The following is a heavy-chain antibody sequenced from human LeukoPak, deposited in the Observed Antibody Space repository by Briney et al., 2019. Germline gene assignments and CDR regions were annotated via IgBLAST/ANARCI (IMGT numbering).Heavy chain of an antibody. V-gene: IGHV4-38-2*02. J-gene: IGHJ2*01. D-gene: IGHD3-10*01. CDR2: IYHSGST. Sequence: SETLSLTCAVSGYSISSGYYWGWIRQPPGKGLEWIGSIYHSGSTYYNPSLKSRVTISVDTSKNQFSLKLSSVTAADTAVYYCARDRDYYGSEWYFDLWGRGTLVTVSS. CDR3: ARDRDYYGSEWYFDL. CDR1: GYSISSGYY.